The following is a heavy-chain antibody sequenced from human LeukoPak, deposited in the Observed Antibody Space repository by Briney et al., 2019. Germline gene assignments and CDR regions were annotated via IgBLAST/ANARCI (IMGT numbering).Heavy chain of an antibody. D-gene: IGHD3-22*01. V-gene: IGHV4-59*12. CDR2: IHYSGSA. J-gene: IGHJ4*02. CDR1: GGPIRTYQ. CDR3: ASQRNNYYDSSGYYLPPPDY. Sequence: SETLSLTCTVAGGPIRTYQWSWIRQPPGEWLEWIGNIHYSGSANYNPSLKSRVIISVDTSKNQFSLKLSPVTAADTAVYYCASQRNNYYDSSGYYLPPPDYCGQGTLVTVSS.